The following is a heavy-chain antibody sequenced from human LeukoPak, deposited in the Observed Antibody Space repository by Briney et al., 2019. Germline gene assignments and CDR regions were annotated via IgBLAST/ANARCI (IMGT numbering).Heavy chain of an antibody. D-gene: IGHD1/OR15-1a*01. J-gene: IGHJ4*02. CDR3: AKEENIDGRFVTVDY. Sequence: PGGSLRLSCAASGFTFNAYWMSWVRQAPGKGPEWVAHIKENGNEQRYADSVEGRFTICRDNAKKSLCLEMNNLRVEDTAVYYCAKEENIDGRFVTVDYWGQGTLVTVSS. V-gene: IGHV3-7*01. CDR1: GFTFNAYW. CDR2: IKENGNEQ.